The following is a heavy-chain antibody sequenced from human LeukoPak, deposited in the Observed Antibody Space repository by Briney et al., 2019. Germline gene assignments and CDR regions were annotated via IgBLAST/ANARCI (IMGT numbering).Heavy chain of an antibody. V-gene: IGHV3-23*01. CDR1: GLTFSNYA. D-gene: IGHD3-22*01. Sequence: GGSLRLSCAASGLTFSNYAMNWVRQAPGKGLEWVSGINGNGLRTHYADSVKGRFTISRDNSKNMLYLQMDSLSAEDTALYYCAKTGGYYDTSDLYRPDVFDIWGQGTVVTVSS. CDR3: AKTGGYYDTSDLYRPDVFDI. J-gene: IGHJ3*02. CDR2: INGNGLRT.